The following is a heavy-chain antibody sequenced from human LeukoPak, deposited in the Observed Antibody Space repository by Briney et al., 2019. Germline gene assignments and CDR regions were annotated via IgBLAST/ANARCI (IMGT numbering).Heavy chain of an antibody. J-gene: IGHJ4*02. CDR1: GGSISSGDYY. CDR2: IYYSGST. D-gene: IGHD3-22*01. V-gene: IGHV4-30-4*01. CDR3: ARLSYDSSGWDFDY. Sequence: PSQTLSLTCTISGGSISSGDYYWSWIRQPPGKGLEWIGYIYYSGSTYYNPSLKSRVTISVDTSKNQFSLKLSSVTAADTAVYYCARLSYDSSGWDFDYWGQGTLVTVSS.